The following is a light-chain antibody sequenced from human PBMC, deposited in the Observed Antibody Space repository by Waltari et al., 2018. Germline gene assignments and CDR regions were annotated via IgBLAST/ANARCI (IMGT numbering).Light chain of an antibody. CDR2: QDT. V-gene: IGLV3-1*01. J-gene: IGLJ3*02. CDR3: QALGRNAWV. CDR1: TLGNKY. Sequence: SFELTQPPSVSVSPGQTASITCSGDTLGNKYASWYQQKPGQSPLLVIYQDTNRPSGIPERFSGSKSGETATLTISGTQAMDEADYDCQALGRNAWVFGGGTRLTVL.